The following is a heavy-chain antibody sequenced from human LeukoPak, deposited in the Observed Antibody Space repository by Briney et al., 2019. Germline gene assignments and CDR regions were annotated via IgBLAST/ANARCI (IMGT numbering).Heavy chain of an antibody. V-gene: IGHV3-74*01. CDR3: ATSPEYRTSGFDP. CDR2: INSYGSHT. CDR1: GFTFSSYW. Sequence: GGSLRLSCAASGFTFSSYWMYWVRQAPGKGLVWVSRINSYGSHTSYADYVKGRFTISRDNAKNTLYLQTNSLRAEDAAVYYCATSPEYRTSGFDPWGQGTLVTVSS. D-gene: IGHD6-6*01. J-gene: IGHJ5*02.